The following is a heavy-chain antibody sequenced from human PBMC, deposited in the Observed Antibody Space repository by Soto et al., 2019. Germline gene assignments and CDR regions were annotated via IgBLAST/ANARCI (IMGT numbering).Heavy chain of an antibody. CDR3: ARVLADTAMVPDFDY. J-gene: IGHJ4*02. CDR1: GFSFSSYS. V-gene: IGHV3-21*01. D-gene: IGHD5-18*01. CDR2: ISSSSSYI. Sequence: PGGSLRLSCAASGFSFSSYSMNWVRQAPGKGLEWVSSISSSSSYIYYADSVKGRFTISRDNAKNSLYLQMNSLRAEDTAVYYCARVLADTAMVPDFDYWGQGTLVTVSS.